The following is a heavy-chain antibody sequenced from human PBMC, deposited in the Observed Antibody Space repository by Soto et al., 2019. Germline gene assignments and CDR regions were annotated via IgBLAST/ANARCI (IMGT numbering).Heavy chain of an antibody. CDR3: ARESAPEYYDILTGYYIGTHTRGMDV. CDR1: GYTFTGYY. Sequence: ASVKVSCKASGYTFTGYYMHWVRQAPGQGLEWMGWINPNSGGTNYAQKKQGWVTMTRDTSISTAYMEMSRLRSDDTDLYYCARESAPEYYDILTGYYIGTHTRGMDVWGQGTTVTVSS. D-gene: IGHD3-9*01. J-gene: IGHJ6*02. V-gene: IGHV1-2*04. CDR2: INPNSGGT.